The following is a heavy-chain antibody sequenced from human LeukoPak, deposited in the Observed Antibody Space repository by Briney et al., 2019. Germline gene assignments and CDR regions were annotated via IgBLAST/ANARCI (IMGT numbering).Heavy chain of an antibody. CDR1: GFTFSSYA. J-gene: IGHJ4*02. Sequence: GGSLRLSCAASGFTFSSYAMSWVRQAPGKGLEWVSAISGSGGSTYYADSVKGRFTISRDNSKNTLYLQMNSLRAEDTAVYYCAKDQYYDSSGYYGGTFDYWGQGTLVTVSS. V-gene: IGHV3-23*01. CDR2: ISGSGGST. CDR3: AKDQYYDSSGYYGGTFDY. D-gene: IGHD3-22*01.